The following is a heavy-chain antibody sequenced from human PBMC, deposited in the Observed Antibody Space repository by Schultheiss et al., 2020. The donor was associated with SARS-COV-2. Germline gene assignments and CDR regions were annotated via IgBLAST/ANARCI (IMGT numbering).Heavy chain of an antibody. CDR1: GFTFSSYA. J-gene: IGHJ6*02. V-gene: IGHV3-30*04. CDR2: ISYDGSNK. Sequence: GGSLRLSCAASGFTFSSYAMHWVRQAPGKGLEWVAVISYDGSNKYYADSVKGRFTISRDNSKNTLYLQMNSLRAEDTAVYYCATRGITIFGVVINSYGMDVWGQGTTVTVSS. CDR3: ATRGITIFGVVINSYGMDV. D-gene: IGHD3-3*01.